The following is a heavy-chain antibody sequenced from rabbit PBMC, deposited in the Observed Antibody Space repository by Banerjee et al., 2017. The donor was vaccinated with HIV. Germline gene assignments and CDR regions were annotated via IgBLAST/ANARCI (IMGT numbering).Heavy chain of an antibody. CDR2: IYAGSSGDT. CDR1: GFTLSSSYY. J-gene: IGHJ4*01. V-gene: IGHV1S40*01. Sequence: QSLEESGGDLVKPGASLTLTCTASGFTLSSSYYMCWVRQAPGKGLEWIACIYAGSSGDTHYASWAKGRFTISKTSSTTVTLQMTSLTAADTATYFCARERYSAYDYGNFDLWGPGTLVTVS. D-gene: IGHD2-1*01. CDR3: ARERYSAYDYGNFDL.